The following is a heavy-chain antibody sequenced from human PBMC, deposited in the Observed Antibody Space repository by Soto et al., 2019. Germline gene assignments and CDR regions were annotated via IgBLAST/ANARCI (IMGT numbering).Heavy chain of an antibody. CDR2: ISAYNGNT. V-gene: IGHV1-18*01. J-gene: IGHJ6*03. CDR1: GYSFTNYG. D-gene: IGHD6-19*01. CDR3: ARDRGVAPPVAGNTHYYYYMDV. Sequence: QDQLVQSGVEVKKPGASVKVSCKASGYSFTNYGITWVRQAPGQGFEWMGWISAYNGNTNYAQKFQGRVTMTTDASTSTAYLELRRLRSDEPAVYYCARDRGVAPPVAGNTHYYYYMDVWGKGTTVTVSS.